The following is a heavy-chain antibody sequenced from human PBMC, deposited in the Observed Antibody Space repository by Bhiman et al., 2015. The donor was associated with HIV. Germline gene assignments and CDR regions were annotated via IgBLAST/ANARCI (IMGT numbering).Heavy chain of an antibody. J-gene: IGHJ4*02. CDR3: VKATLGYCTGGSCYGWSPPDC. D-gene: IGHD2-15*01. Sequence: EVQLVESGGGLVQPGRSLRLSCAASGFTFDDYALHWVRQAPGKGLEWVSGISWNTVTIGYADSVKGRFTISRDNAKNSLYMQMNSLRAEDTALYYCVKATLGYCTGGSCYGWSPPDCWGQGTLVTVSS. CDR2: ISWNTVTI. CDR1: GFTFDDYA. V-gene: IGHV3-9*01.